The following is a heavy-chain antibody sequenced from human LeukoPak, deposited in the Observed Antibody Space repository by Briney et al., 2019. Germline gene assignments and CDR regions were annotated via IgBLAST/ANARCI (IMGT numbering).Heavy chain of an antibody. CDR2: ISGSGGST. V-gene: IGHV3-23*01. J-gene: IGHJ4*02. CDR1: GFTFSSYA. D-gene: IGHD3-3*01. CDR3: AKDQSGLEWLLHRGDENY. Sequence: GGSLRLSCAASGFTFSSYAMSWVRQAPGKGLEWVSAISGSGGSTYYADSVKGRFTISRDNSKNTLYLQMNSLRAEDTAVYYCAKDQSGLEWLLHRGDENYWGQGTLVTVSS.